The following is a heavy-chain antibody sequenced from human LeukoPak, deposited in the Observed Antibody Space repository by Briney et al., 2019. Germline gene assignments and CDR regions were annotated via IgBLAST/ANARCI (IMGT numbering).Heavy chain of an antibody. CDR3: ARRSNSGPFDY. CDR1: GGSISSYY. CDR2: IYTSGST. D-gene: IGHD4-23*01. J-gene: IGHJ4*02. V-gene: IGHV4-4*09. Sequence: PSETLSLTCTVSGGSISSYYWSWIRQPPGKGLEWIGYIYTSGSTNYNPSLKSRVTISVDTSKNQFSLKLSSVTAADTAVYYCARRSNSGPFDYWGQGTLVTVSS.